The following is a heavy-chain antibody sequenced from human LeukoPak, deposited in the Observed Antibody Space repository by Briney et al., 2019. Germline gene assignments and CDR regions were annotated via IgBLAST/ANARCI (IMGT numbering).Heavy chain of an antibody. CDR1: GFTFSNYA. J-gene: IGHJ5*02. Sequence: GGSLRLSCTASGFTFSNYAMHWVRQAPGPGLEWVAIISFDGNVKYYADSVQGRFTISRDNSKNTLSLQMSALRGQDTGLYYSAREHIAATGTNWFDPCGEGTLVTASS. D-gene: IGHD6-13*01. V-gene: IGHV3-30*04. CDR2: ISFDGNVK. CDR3: AREHIAATGTNWFDP.